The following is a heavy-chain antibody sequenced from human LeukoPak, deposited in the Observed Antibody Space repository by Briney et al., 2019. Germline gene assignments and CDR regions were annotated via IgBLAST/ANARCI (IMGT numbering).Heavy chain of an antibody. CDR2: IYYSGST. Sequence: PSETLSLTCTVSGGSISSYYWSWIRQPPGKGLEWIGYIYYSGSTNYNPSLKSRVTISVDTSKNQFPLKLSSVTAADTAVYYCARVGTNWGSDYWGQGTLVTVSS. J-gene: IGHJ4*02. CDR3: ARVGTNWGSDY. V-gene: IGHV4-59*01. D-gene: IGHD7-27*01. CDR1: GGSISSYY.